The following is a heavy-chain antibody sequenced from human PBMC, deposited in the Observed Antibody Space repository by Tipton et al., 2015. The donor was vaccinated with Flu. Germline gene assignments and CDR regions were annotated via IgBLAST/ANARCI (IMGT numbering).Heavy chain of an antibody. Sequence: QLVQSGAEVKKAGGPLKISCKGSGYSFTSYWIGWVRQMPGKGLEWMGIINPDDSDTRYSPSFHGQVTISVDKSIRTAYLQWSSLKASDTATYYCARPRLESSSWPIDFWGRGTLVTVSS. D-gene: IGHD6-13*01. V-gene: IGHV5-51*01. J-gene: IGHJ4*01. CDR2: INPDDSDT. CDR3: ARPRLESSSWPIDF. CDR1: GYSFTSYW.